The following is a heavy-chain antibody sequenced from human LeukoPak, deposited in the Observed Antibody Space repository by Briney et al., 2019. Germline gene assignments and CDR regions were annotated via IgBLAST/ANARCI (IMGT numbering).Heavy chain of an antibody. Sequence: GGSLRLSCAASGFTFSSYWMSWVRQAPGKGLEWVANIKQDGSKKYYVDSVKGRFTISRDNAKNSLDLQMNSLRAEDTAVYYCARDQGTRIVVVPAYDYYYGMDVWGKGTTVTVSS. D-gene: IGHD2-2*01. V-gene: IGHV3-7*03. CDR3: ARDQGTRIVVVPAYDYYYGMDV. CDR1: GFTFSSYW. CDR2: IKQDGSKK. J-gene: IGHJ6*04.